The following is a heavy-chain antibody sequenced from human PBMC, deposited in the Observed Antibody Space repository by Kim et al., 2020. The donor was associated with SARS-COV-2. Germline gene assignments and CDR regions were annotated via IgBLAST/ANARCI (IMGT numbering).Heavy chain of an antibody. J-gene: IGHJ4*02. V-gene: IGHV3-53*01. CDR3: ARYDSSGYGFDY. D-gene: IGHD3-22*01. Sequence: SYTYPLKGRFTIPSDNSKNTLYLQMNSLMAADTAVYYCARYDSSGYGFDYWGQGTLVTVSS.